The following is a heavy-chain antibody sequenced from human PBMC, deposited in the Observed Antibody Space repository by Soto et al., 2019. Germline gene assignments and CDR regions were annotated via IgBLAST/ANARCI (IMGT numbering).Heavy chain of an antibody. CDR1: GDSISTVDYF. D-gene: IGHD2-15*01. V-gene: IGHV4-30-4*01. J-gene: IGHJ5*01. CDR3: ARGRYCLNGRCFPNWFDS. Sequence: SETLSLTCSVSGDSISTVDYFWAWIRQPPGQALEYIGYIYKSATTYYNPSFESRVAISLDTSKSQVSLNVTAVTAADTAVYFCARGRYCLNGRCFPNWFDSWGQGTMVTVSS. CDR2: IYKSATT.